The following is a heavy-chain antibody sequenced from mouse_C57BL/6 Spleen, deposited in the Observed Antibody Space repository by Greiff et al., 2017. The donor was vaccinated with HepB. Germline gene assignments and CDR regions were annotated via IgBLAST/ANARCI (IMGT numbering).Heavy chain of an antibody. CDR1: GFTFSSYG. D-gene: IGHD1-1*01. CDR2: ISSGGSYT. Sequence: EVQGVESGGDLVKPGGSLKLSCAASGFTFSSYGMSWVRQTPDKRLEWVATISSGGSYTYYPDSVKGRFTISRDNAKNTLYLQMSSLKSEDTAMYYCARHGVITTVAHWYFDVWGTGTTVTVSS. V-gene: IGHV5-6*01. J-gene: IGHJ1*03. CDR3: ARHGVITTVAHWYFDV.